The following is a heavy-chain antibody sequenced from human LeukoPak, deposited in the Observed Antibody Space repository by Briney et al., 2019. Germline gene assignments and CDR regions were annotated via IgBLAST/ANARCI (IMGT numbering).Heavy chain of an antibody. CDR1: VYTFTSYD. Sequence: ASVKVSFKASVYTFTSYDINWVRQATGQGLEWMGWMNPNSGNTGYAQKYQGRVTMTRNTSISTAYMELSSLRSEDTAVYYCARGRAVYNWFDPWGQGTLVTVSS. V-gene: IGHV1-8*01. D-gene: IGHD6-19*01. CDR2: MNPNSGNT. J-gene: IGHJ5*02. CDR3: ARGRAVYNWFDP.